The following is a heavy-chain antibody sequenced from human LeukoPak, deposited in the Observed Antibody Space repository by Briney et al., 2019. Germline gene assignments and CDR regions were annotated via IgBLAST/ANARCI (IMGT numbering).Heavy chain of an antibody. CDR1: GYTFTSYG. CDR3: ARGQREQQLATLVDY. J-gene: IGHJ4*02. Sequence: ASVKVSCKASGYTFTSYGISWVRQAPGQGLEWTGWISAYNGNTNYAQKLQGRVTMTTDTSTSTAYMELRSLRSDDTAVYYCARGQREQQLATLVDYWGQGTLVTVSS. V-gene: IGHV1-18*04. D-gene: IGHD6-13*01. CDR2: ISAYNGNT.